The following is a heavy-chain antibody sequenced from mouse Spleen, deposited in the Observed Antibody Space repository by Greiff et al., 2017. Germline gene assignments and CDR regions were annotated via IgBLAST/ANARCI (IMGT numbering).Heavy chain of an antibody. Sequence: VQLVESGPGLVAPSQSLSITCTVSGFSLTSYAISWVRQPPGKGLEWLGVIWPGGGTNYNSALKSRLGISKDNSKSQVFLKMNSLQTDDTARYYCARKGTVVATGAMDYWGQGTSVTVSS. CDR2: IWPGGGT. CDR3: ARKGTVVATGAMDY. CDR1: GFSLTSYA. D-gene: IGHD1-1*01. J-gene: IGHJ4*01. V-gene: IGHV2-9-1*01.